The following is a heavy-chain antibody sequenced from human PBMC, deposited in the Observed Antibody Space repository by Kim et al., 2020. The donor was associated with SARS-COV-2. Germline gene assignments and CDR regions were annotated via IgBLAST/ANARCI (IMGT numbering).Heavy chain of an antibody. D-gene: IGHD3-22*01. CDR2: IYYSWST. CDR1: GGSISSGAYF. Sequence: SETLSLTCTVSGGSISSGAYFWSWIRQHPVEGLEWIGYIYYSWSTYYNPSLKSRVTISVDTSKNQFSLKLSSVTVADTAVYYCARAKARVVVDAFDNWGQRTIVPVSS. J-gene: IGHJ3*02. V-gene: IGHV4-31*03. CDR3: ARAKARVVVDAFDN.